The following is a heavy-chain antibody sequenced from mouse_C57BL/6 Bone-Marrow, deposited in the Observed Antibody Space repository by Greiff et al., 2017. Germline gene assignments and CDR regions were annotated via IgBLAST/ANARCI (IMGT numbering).Heavy chain of an antibody. CDR3: ARRGYYGSSDGWYFDV. J-gene: IGHJ1*03. Sequence: VQLKVSGPELVKPGASVKMSCKASGYTFTDYNMHWVKQSHGKSLEWIGYINPNNGGTSYDQKFKGKSTLTVNKSSSTGYMELRSLTSEDAAVYYCARRGYYGSSDGWYFDVWGTGTTVTVSS. D-gene: IGHD1-1*01. CDR1: GYTFTDYN. V-gene: IGHV1-22*01. CDR2: INPNNGGT.